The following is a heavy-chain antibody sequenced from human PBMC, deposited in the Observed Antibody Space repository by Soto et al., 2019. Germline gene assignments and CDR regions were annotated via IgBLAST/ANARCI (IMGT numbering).Heavy chain of an antibody. CDR2: IDSNGGT. J-gene: IGHJ6*02. Sequence: QVQLQESDPGLVKPSETLSLTCTVSDDSSSNYKWSWIRQAPGRRLEWIGYIDSNGGTSYNPSLQSRVTISIDTSTKQFFLKLSSVTAADTAVYYCVRQGFGRLHGLVDVWGQGTTVTVSS. D-gene: IGHD3-10*01. CDR3: VRQGFGRLHGLVDV. V-gene: IGHV4-59*08. CDR1: DDSSSNYK.